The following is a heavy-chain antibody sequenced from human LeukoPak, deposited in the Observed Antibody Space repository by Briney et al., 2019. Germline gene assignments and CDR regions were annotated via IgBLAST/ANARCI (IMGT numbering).Heavy chain of an antibody. Sequence: PGGSLRLSCSASGFTFSSYAMHWVRQAPGKGPEYVSAISSNGGSTYYADSVKGRFTISRDNSKNTLYLQMSSLRAEDTAVYYCVKDPQYSSSWYDAFDIWGQGTMVTVSS. J-gene: IGHJ3*02. CDR2: ISSNGGST. CDR1: GFTFSSYA. D-gene: IGHD6-13*01. V-gene: IGHV3-64D*06. CDR3: VKDPQYSSSWYDAFDI.